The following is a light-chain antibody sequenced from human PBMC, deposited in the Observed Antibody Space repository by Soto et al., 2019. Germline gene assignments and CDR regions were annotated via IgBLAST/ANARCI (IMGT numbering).Light chain of an antibody. Sequence: VLTQSPATLSVSPGDSATLSCRASQSVGKYLAWYQQRPGQAPRLLIYDASNRATGIQARFSGSGSGTEFTLTIRSLEPEDFAVYYCKQRSNWQTCGQGTRLEIK. CDR2: DAS. CDR3: KQRSNWQT. V-gene: IGKV3-11*01. CDR1: QSVGKY. J-gene: IGKJ5*01.